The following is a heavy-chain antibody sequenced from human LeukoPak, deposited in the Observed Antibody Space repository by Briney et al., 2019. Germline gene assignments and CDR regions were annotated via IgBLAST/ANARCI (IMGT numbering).Heavy chain of an antibody. V-gene: IGHV1-8*01. D-gene: IGHD4-17*01. Sequence: GASVTVSFTASGYTFTSYDINWVRQATGQGLEWMGWMNPNSGNTGYAQKFQGRVTMTRNTSVSTAYMELSSLRSEDTAVYYCARFPPTTTVTTTLNVVGFDPWGQGTLVTVSS. CDR1: GYTFTSYD. CDR3: ARFPPTTTVTTTLNVVGFDP. CDR2: MNPNSGNT. J-gene: IGHJ5*02.